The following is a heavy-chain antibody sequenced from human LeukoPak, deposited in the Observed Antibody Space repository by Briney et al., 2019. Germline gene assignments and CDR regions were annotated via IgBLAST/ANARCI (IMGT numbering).Heavy chain of an antibody. CDR3: DGGGPDCSTNTRYGACFDS. V-gene: IGHV4-30-2*01. J-gene: IGHJ4*02. Sequence: SETLSLTCAVTGGSISTGGTSWSWIRQPPGEGLEWIGDIYPSGTTYYNPSLESRVTISADESKNQFFLELTSVTAADTAVYYCDGGGPDCSTNTRYGACFDSWGQGTLVTVSS. CDR2: IYPSGTT. CDR1: GGSISTGGTS. D-gene: IGHD2-2*01.